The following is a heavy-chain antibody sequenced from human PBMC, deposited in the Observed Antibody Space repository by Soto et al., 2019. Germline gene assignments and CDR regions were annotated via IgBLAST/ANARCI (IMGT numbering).Heavy chain of an antibody. D-gene: IGHD6-19*01. CDR3: ARSSFLIPVADH. Sequence: ASVKVSCKASGYSFTSYDINWVRQATGQGLEWMGWMNPNSGNTDYGQNFQGRVTMTRDTSTGTAYMELSSLRSEDTAVYFCARSSFLIPVADHWGQGTLVTVSS. CDR2: MNPNSGNT. CDR1: GYSFTSYD. J-gene: IGHJ4*02. V-gene: IGHV1-8*01.